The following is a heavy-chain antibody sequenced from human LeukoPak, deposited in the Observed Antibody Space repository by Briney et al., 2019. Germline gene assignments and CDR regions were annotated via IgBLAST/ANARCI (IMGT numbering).Heavy chain of an antibody. CDR2: ISASGGST. Sequence: GGSLRLSCAASGFTFSSSAMSWVRQVPGKGLEWVSGISASGGSTYYADSVRGRFTISRDNSKNTLYLQMDSLKVEDTAIYYCAKEDAYSSSNPDYWGQGTLVTVSS. CDR1: GFTFSSSA. V-gene: IGHV3-23*01. J-gene: IGHJ4*02. CDR3: AKEDAYSSSNPDY. D-gene: IGHD6-13*01.